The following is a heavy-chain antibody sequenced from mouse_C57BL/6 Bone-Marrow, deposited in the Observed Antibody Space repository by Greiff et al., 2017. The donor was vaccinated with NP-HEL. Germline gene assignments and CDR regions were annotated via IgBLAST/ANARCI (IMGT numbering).Heavy chain of an antibody. CDR1: GFTFSDYY. CDR2: INYDGSST. CDR3: ARDSYSNYYAMDY. D-gene: IGHD2-5*01. J-gene: IGHJ4*01. V-gene: IGHV5-16*01. Sequence: EVHLVESEGGLVQPGSSMKLSCTASGFTFSDYYMAWVRQVPEKGLEWVANINYDGSSTYYLDSLKSRFIISRDNAKNILYLQMSSLKSEDTATYYCARDSYSNYYAMDYWGQGTPVTVSS.